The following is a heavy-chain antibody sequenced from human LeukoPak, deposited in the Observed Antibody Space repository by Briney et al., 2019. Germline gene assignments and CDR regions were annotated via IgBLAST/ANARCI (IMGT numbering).Heavy chain of an antibody. CDR1: GYTFTSYY. CDR3: AGDACTNGVCSYYFDY. CDR2: INPSGGST. D-gene: IGHD2-8*01. J-gene: IGHJ4*02. V-gene: IGHV1-46*01. Sequence: ASVKVSCKASGYTFTSYYMHWVRQAPGQGLEWMGIINPSGGSTSYAQKFQGRVTMTRGMSTSTVYMELSSLRSEDTAVYYCAGDACTNGVCSYYFDYWGQGTLVTVSS.